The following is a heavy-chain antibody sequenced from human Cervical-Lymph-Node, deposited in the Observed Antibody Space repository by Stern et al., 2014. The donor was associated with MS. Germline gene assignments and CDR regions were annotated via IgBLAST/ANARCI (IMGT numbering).Heavy chain of an antibody. CDR3: ASAYSSSHYYFDY. J-gene: IGHJ4*02. V-gene: IGHV3-33*01. CDR2: IWYDGSNP. D-gene: IGHD6-13*01. Sequence: DQLVESGGGVVPPGRSLRLSCAASGFSFSRYAMHWVRQAPGKGLEWGALIWYDGSNPYYADSVTGRFTISRDNFKNTLYLQMNSLRAEDTAVYYCASAYSSSHYYFDYWGQGTLVTVSS. CDR1: GFSFSRYA.